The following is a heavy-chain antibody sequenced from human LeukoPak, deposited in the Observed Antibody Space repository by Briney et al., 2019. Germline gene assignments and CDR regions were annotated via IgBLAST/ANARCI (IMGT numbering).Heavy chain of an antibody. Sequence: SETLSLTCGVFGGSFGGYYWSWIRQPPGKGLEWIGQIHHSGSTNYNPSLKSRVSISIDTPKNQFSLNLTSVTAADTAVYYCARLCSVEVIEFHIWVQGTMVTVSS. CDR1: GGSFGGYY. CDR2: IHHSGST. D-gene: IGHD3-22*01. CDR3: ARLCSVEVIEFHI. V-gene: IGHV4-34*01. J-gene: IGHJ3*02.